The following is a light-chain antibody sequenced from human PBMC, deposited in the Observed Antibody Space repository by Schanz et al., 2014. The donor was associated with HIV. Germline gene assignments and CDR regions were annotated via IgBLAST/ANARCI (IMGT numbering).Light chain of an antibody. CDR1: SSNMGRNT. V-gene: IGLV1-44*01. J-gene: IGLJ2*01. Sequence: QSVVTQPPSASGTPGQRVTISCSGSSSNMGRNTINWSQHLPGSAPQLLIYSDNQRPSRVPDRFFGSKSGTSASLAISGLRSDDEAHYYCATCDDSLMCVVFGGGTKLTVL. CDR3: ATCDDSLMCVV. CDR2: SDN.